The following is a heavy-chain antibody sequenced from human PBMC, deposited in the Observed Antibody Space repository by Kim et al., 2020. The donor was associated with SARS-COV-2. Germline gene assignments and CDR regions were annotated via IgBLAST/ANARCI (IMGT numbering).Heavy chain of an antibody. CDR2: ISAYNGAT. CDR1: GYTFTNYG. CDR3: ARARYSTISTFFC. Sequence: ASVKVSCKASGYTFTNYGISWVRQAPGQGLEWMGWISAYNGATNYAQKFQGRVTMTTDTSASTAYMELRSLRSDDTAVYYCARARYSTISTFFCWSQGTLVTVSS. V-gene: IGHV1-18*01. J-gene: IGHJ4*02. D-gene: IGHD3-3*02.